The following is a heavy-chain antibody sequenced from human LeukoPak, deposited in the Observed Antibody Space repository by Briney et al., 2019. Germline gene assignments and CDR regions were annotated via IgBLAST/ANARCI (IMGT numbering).Heavy chain of an antibody. CDR3: AREEGDSPLGVAFDI. CDR2: IYYSGST. V-gene: IGHV4-39*07. J-gene: IGHJ3*02. CDR1: GGSISSSSYY. Sequence: PSETLSLTCTVSGGSISSSSYYWGWIRQPPGKGLEWIGSIYYSGSTYYNPSLKSRVTISVDTSKNQFSLKLSSVTAADTAVYYCAREEGDSPLGVAFDIWGQGTMVTVSS. D-gene: IGHD2-21*02.